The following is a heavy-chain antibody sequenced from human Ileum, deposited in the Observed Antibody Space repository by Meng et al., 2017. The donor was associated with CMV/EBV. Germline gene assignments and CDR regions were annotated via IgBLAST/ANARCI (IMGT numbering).Heavy chain of an antibody. J-gene: IGHJ4*02. CDR3: ARNVGFYSSQIAY. CDR2: ISYSGST. CDR1: DDSIGSGGYY. V-gene: IGHV4-39*07. D-gene: IGHD3-3*01. Sequence: QVHMQESGPGPGKPSEPPSLTCTVSDDSIGSGGYYWGWIRQPPGKGLEWIGTISYSGSTYYNPSLKSRVNMSIDTSKNRFSLKLSSATAADTAVYYCARNVGFYSSQIAYWGQGALVTVSS.